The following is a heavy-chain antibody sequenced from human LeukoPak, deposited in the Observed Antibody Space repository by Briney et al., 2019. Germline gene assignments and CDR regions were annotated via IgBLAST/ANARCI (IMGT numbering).Heavy chain of an antibody. CDR1: GFTFSSYS. CDR3: ARVLFKDYGGNL. V-gene: IGHV3-21*01. CDR2: ISSSSSYI. D-gene: IGHD4-23*01. J-gene: IGHJ3*01. Sequence: GGSLRLSCAASGFTFSSYSMNWVRQAPGKGLEWVSSISSSSSYIYYADSVKGRFTISRDNAKNSLYLQMNSLRAEDTAVYYCARVLFKDYGGNLWGQGTMVTISS.